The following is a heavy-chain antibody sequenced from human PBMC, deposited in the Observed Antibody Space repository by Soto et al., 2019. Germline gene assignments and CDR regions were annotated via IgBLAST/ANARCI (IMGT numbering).Heavy chain of an antibody. CDR3: ARGRGYSGYDWFDY. CDR1: GGSISSGDYY. V-gene: IGHV4-30-4*01. Sequence: SETLSLTCTVSGGSISSGDYYWSWIRQPPGKGLEWIGYIYYSGSTYYNPSLKSRVTISVDTPKNQFSLKLSSVTAADTAVYYCARGRGYSGYDWFDYWGQGTLVTVSS. D-gene: IGHD5-12*01. CDR2: IYYSGST. J-gene: IGHJ4*02.